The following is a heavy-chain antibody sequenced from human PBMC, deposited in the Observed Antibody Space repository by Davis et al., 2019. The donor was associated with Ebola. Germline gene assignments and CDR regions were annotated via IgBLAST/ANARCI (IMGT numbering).Heavy chain of an antibody. CDR1: GFTFSSYG. D-gene: IGHD1-1*01. Sequence: PGGSLRLSCAASGFTFSSYGMHWVRQAPGKGLEWVAVISYDGSNKYYADSVKGRFTISRDNSKNTLYLQMNSLRAEDTAVYYCAREGTGTLGAFDYWGQGTLVTVSS. V-gene: IGHV3-30*19. CDR3: AREGTGTLGAFDY. CDR2: ISYDGSNK. J-gene: IGHJ4*02.